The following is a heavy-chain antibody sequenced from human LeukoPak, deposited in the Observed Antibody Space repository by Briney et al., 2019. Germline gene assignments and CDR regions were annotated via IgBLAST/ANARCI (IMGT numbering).Heavy chain of an antibody. D-gene: IGHD3-22*01. Sequence: ASVKVSCKASGYTFTSYYMHWVRQAPGQGLEWMGIINPSGGSTSYAQKFQGRVTMTRDTSTSTVYMELSSLRSEDTAVYYCAYLAYYYDSSSGSYDALDIWGQGTMVTVSS. J-gene: IGHJ3*02. CDR2: INPSGGST. CDR3: AYLAYYYDSSSGSYDALDI. V-gene: IGHV1-46*01. CDR1: GYTFTSYY.